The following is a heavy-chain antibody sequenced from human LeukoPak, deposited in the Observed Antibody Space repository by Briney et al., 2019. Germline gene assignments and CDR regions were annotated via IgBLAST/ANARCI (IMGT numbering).Heavy chain of an antibody. J-gene: IGHJ4*02. CDR3: AKVGLIVATIVGGYFDY. Sequence: PGGSLRLSCAASGFTFSSYAMSWVRQAPGRGLEWVSAISGSGGSTYYADSVKGRFTISRDNSKNTLYLQMNSLRAEDTAVYYCAKVGLIVATIVGGYFDYWGQGTLVTVSS. CDR2: ISGSGGST. CDR1: GFTFSSYA. V-gene: IGHV3-23*01. D-gene: IGHD5-12*01.